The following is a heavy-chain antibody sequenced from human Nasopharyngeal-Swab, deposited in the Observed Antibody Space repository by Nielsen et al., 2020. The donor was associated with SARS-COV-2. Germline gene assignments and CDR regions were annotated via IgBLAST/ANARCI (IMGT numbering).Heavy chain of an antibody. Sequence: GESLKISCVVSGFTFRSYAMTWVRLAPGKGLELVSVITADGAATAYVDSVKGRFTISRDNSKNTLYLQMNSLRAEDTAVYYCATLRDGYSFDYWGQGTLVTVSS. J-gene: IGHJ4*02. CDR1: GFTFRSYA. CDR3: ATLRDGYSFDY. D-gene: IGHD5-24*01. V-gene: IGHV3-23*01. CDR2: ITADGAAT.